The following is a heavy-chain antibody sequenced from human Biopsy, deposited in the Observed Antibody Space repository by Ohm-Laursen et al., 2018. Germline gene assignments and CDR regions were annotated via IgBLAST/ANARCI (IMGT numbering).Heavy chain of an antibody. J-gene: IGHJ3*01. CDR3: TCRYGDSPL. Sequence: SLRLSCSASRFTFSTYGMHWVRQAPGKGLEWVAVISFDGSDQKYADSVKGRFTISRDNSKNTLSLQMNSLRAEDTAIYYCTCRYGDSPLWGQGTMVTVSS. CDR1: RFTFSTYG. CDR2: ISFDGSDQ. D-gene: IGHD4-17*01. V-gene: IGHV3-30*03.